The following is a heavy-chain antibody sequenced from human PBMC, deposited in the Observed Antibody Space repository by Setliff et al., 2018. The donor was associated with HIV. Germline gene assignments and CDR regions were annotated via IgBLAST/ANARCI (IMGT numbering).Heavy chain of an antibody. CDR2: IYYSGST. V-gene: IGHV4-39*01. CDR3: ARRHTAFDP. J-gene: IGHJ5*02. CDR1: GGSITTSTFY. D-gene: IGHD5-18*01. Sequence: TLSLTCTVSGGSITTSTFYWGWIRQPPGKGLEWIGSIYYSGSTYYNPSLKSRVTISIDTSRNQFSLKLTSVTAADTAMYYCARRHTAFDPWGQGTLVTVSS.